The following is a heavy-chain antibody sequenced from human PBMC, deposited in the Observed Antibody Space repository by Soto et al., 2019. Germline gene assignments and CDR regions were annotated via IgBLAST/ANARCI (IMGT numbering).Heavy chain of an antibody. Sequence: EVQLVESGGGLVQPGGSLRLSCAASGFTFSSYDMHWVRQATGKGLEWVSAIGTAGDTYYPGSVKGRFTISRENDKNSLYLQMNSVRAGDTAVYYCARVVRGYCSGSSCYGGSYYYYMDVWGKGTTVTVSS. D-gene: IGHD2-15*01. CDR2: IGTAGDT. CDR3: ARVVRGYCSGSSCYGGSYYYYMDV. V-gene: IGHV3-13*01. J-gene: IGHJ6*03. CDR1: GFTFSSYD.